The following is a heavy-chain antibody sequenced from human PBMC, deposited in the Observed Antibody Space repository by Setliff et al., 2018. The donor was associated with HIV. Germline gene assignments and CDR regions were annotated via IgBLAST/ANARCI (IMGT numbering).Heavy chain of an antibody. CDR2: LSPSGTT. CDR3: AAFLVSPVTTQDY. D-gene: IGHD4-17*01. V-gene: IGHV4-38-2*01. CDR1: GYSIRSGYY. Sequence: SETLSLTCAVSGYSIRSGYYWGWIRQSPGKGLEWIGELSPSGTTRPNPSLQSRVIISLDTSKNQFSLKLTSVTAADTAMYYCAAFLVSPVTTQDYWGQGTPVTVSS. J-gene: IGHJ4*02.